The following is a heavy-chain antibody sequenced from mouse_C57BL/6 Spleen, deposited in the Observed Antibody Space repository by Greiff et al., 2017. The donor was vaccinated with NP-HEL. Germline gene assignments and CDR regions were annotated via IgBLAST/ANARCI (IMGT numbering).Heavy chain of an antibody. CDR2: INPNNGGT. CDR3: ANNLMGDY. CDR1: GYTFTDYY. V-gene: IGHV1-26*01. Sequence: VQLQQSGPELVKPGASVKISCKASGYTFTDYYMNWVKQSHGKSLEWIGDINPNNGGTSYNQKFKGKATLTVDKSSSTAYMELRSLTSEDSAVYYCANNLMGDYWGQGTTLTVSS. D-gene: IGHD1-3*01. J-gene: IGHJ2*01.